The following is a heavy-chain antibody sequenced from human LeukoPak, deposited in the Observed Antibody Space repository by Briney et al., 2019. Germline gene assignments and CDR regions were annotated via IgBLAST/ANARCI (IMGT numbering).Heavy chain of an antibody. CDR2: IGGKNHGT. CDR3: AKINRYTSGPGYFDF. CDR1: GFTFSSYA. D-gene: IGHD6-19*01. Sequence: GGSLRLSCTASGFTFSSYAMNWVRQAPGKGLEWVSLIGGKNHGTYYADSMKDRFTISRDNSKKTLYLQMNSLRGDDTAVYFCAKINRYTSGPGYFDFWGQGTLVTVSS. J-gene: IGHJ4*02. V-gene: IGHV3-23*01.